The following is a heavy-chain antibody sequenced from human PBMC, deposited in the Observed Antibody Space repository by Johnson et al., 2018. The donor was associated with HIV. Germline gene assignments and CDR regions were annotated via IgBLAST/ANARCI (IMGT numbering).Heavy chain of an antibody. CDR2: ICTAGDT. D-gene: IGHD7-27*01. Sequence: VQLVESGGGLVQPGGSLRLSCAASGFTFSSYDMHWVRQATGKGLEWVSAICTAGDTYYPGSVKGRFTISRDNAKNSLYLQMNSLRAEDTALYYCAKDVNWGLGGAFDIWGQGTMVTVSS. J-gene: IGHJ3*02. CDR3: AKDVNWGLGGAFDI. CDR1: GFTFSSYD. V-gene: IGHV3-13*01.